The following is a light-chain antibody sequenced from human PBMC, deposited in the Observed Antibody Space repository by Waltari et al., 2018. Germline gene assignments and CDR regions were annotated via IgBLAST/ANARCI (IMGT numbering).Light chain of an antibody. CDR3: QQNSNWPRT. V-gene: IGKV3D-15*01. Sequence: EIVMTQSPATLSLSPGERATLSCRASQSVSSSLAWYQQKPGQAPRLLIYGASSMATGIPDRFSGSGSGTEFTLTISSLEPEDVAVYYCQQNSNWPRTFGQGTKVEIK. CDR1: QSVSSS. J-gene: IGKJ1*01. CDR2: GAS.